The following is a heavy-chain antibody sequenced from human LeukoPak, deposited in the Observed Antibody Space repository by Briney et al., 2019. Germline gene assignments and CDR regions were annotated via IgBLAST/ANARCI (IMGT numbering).Heavy chain of an antibody. CDR2: ISSSTSHI. Sequence: GGSLRLSCAASGFTFSSYSMNWVRQAPGKGLEWVSSISSSTSHIYYTDSVKGRFTISRDNAKISLYLQMNNLRAEDTAVYYCARRWLDPWGQGTLVTVSS. CDR3: ARRWLDP. J-gene: IGHJ5*02. V-gene: IGHV3-21*01. CDR1: GFTFSSYS.